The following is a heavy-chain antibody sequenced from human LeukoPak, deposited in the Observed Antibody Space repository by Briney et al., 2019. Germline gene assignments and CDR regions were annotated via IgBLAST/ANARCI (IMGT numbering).Heavy chain of an antibody. J-gene: IGHJ4*02. Sequence: GGSLRLSCAASGFTFSSYWMSWVRQAPGKGLEWVSSISSSSSYIYYADSVKGRFTISRDNAKNSLYLQMNSLRAEDTAVYYCASTRGYSYGCLDYWGQGTLVTVSS. D-gene: IGHD5-18*01. CDR1: GFTFSSYW. V-gene: IGHV3-21*01. CDR2: ISSSSSYI. CDR3: ASTRGYSYGCLDY.